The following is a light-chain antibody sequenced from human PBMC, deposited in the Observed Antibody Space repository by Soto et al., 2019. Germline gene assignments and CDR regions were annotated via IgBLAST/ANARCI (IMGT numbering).Light chain of an antibody. V-gene: IGLV2-11*01. CDR1: STDVGGYNY. CDR2: DVS. J-gene: IGLJ1*01. CDR3: CSYGGMDTLEV. Sequence: QSALTQPRSVSGSPGQSVTISCTGTSTDVGGYNYVSWYQQHPGKVPKLMLYDVSKRPSGVPERFSGSKSGNAASLTIAGLQAEDEAYYYYCSYGGMDTLEVFGSGTKLTVL.